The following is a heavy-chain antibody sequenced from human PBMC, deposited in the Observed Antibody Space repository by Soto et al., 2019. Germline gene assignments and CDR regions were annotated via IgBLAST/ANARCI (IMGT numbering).Heavy chain of an antibody. J-gene: IGHJ4*02. D-gene: IGHD3-10*01. CDR3: ARDSGTVGYDDS. CDR2: IIPLLDVT. CDR1: GGTFSTYT. Sequence: QVQLVQSGAEVKKPGSSVKVSCKASGGTFSTYTINWVRQAPGQGLEWMGRIIPLLDVTNNAQRFQGRVTITEDKSTSTVYMELTSLTAQDMAVYYCARDSGTVGYDDSGCQGTLVTGSS. V-gene: IGHV1-69*08.